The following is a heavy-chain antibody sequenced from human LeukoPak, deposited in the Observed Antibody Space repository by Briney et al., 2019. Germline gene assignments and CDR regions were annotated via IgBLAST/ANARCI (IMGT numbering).Heavy chain of an antibody. CDR1: GFIFSDYY. J-gene: IGHJ4*02. Sequence: PGGSLSLSCAASGFIFSDYYMSWIRQAPGKGLEWVSYISSSSTYTAYADSVQGRFTISRDDAKNSLYLQITSLRAEDTAVYFCARAANTATGTPTLAIDYWGQGTLVTVSS. V-gene: IGHV3-11*05. CDR2: ISSSSTYT. D-gene: IGHD6-13*01. CDR3: ARAANTATGTPTLAIDY.